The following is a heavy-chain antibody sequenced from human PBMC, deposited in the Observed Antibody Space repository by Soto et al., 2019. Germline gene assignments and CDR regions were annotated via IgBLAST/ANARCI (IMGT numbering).Heavy chain of an antibody. Sequence: PGGYLRLSCAASGFSFTTYAMSWYRQAPGKGLEWVSSISASGGFTYFGDSVQGRFTISRDSSKNTLYLQMNSLRAEDTAVYYCAKDDGHSYGGFDYRGQRTLFTVSS. J-gene: IGHJ4*02. CDR1: GFSFTTYA. CDR3: AKDDGHSYGGFDY. CDR2: ISASGGFT. V-gene: IGHV3-23*01. D-gene: IGHD5-18*01.